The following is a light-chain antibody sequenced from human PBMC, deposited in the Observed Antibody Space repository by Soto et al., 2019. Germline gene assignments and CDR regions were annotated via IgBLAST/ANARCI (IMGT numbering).Light chain of an antibody. Sequence: QSALTQPPSASGTPGQVVAISCSGSSSNIGSSTVNWYRQLPGTAPKLLIYSNNQRPSGVPDRFSGSKSGTSASLAISGLQSEDEADYYCAAWDDSLNGHVVFGGGTKVTVL. V-gene: IGLV1-44*01. CDR2: SNN. CDR3: AAWDDSLNGHVV. CDR1: SSNIGSST. J-gene: IGLJ2*01.